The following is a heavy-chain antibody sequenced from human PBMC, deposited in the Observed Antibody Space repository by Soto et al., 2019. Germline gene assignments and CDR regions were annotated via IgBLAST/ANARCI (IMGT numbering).Heavy chain of an antibody. D-gene: IGHD1-1*01. CDR2: IYYIGTT. V-gene: IGHV4-31*03. Sequence: SERIPLTYTGCGSSIRKGNYYWSWIRQLPGKGLEWIGNIYYIGTTSYNPSLKSRVIISIDTSKNQFSLELTSVLAADTAVYYCAQNETTRPWFDPKGQGTLV. J-gene: IGHJ5*02. CDR3: AQNETTRPWFDP. CDR1: GSSIRKGNYY.